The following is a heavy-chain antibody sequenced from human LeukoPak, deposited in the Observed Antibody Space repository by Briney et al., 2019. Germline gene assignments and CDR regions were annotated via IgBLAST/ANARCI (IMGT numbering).Heavy chain of an antibody. J-gene: IGHJ6*03. Sequence: ASVKVSCKGSGFTFSAYAITWVRQAPGEGLEWMGWIITYNGHTNYAQKFQGRVTMTTDTSTSTAYMELRSLRSDDTAVYYCAMTTMTSAEYSYFYMDVWGKGTTVTVSS. CDR1: GFTFSAYA. V-gene: IGHV1-18*01. CDR3: AMTTMTSAEYSYFYMDV. CDR2: IITYNGHT. D-gene: IGHD2/OR15-2a*01.